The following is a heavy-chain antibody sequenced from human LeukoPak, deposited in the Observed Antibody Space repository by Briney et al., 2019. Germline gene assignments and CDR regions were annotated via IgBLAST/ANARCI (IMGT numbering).Heavy chain of an antibody. CDR3: ASYTYYYDSSGYSPEAFDI. D-gene: IGHD3-22*01. V-gene: IGHV4-61*02. J-gene: IGHJ3*02. CDR2: IYTSGST. CDR1: GGSISSGSYY. Sequence: TSETLSLTCTVSGGSISSGSYYWSWIRQPAGKGLEWIGRIYTSGSTNYNPSLKSRVTISVDTSKNQFSLKLSSVTAADTAVYYCASYTYYYDSSGYSPEAFDIWGQGTMVTVSS.